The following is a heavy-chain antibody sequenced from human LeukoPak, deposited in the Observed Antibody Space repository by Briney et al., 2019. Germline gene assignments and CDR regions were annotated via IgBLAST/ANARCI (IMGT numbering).Heavy chain of an antibody. CDR2: ISYDGSDK. V-gene: IGHV3-30*18. CDR1: GFTFSSYG. D-gene: IGHD5-18*01. J-gene: IGHJ4*02. CDR3: AKNAHYQGCSYGGIDY. Sequence: GGFLRLSCAASGFTFSSYGMHWVRQAPVKGLEWVAVISYDGSDKYSADAVKGRFTIPRDNSKNTLYPQMNSLRAEDTAVYYCAKNAHYQGCSYGGIDYWGQGTLVTVSS.